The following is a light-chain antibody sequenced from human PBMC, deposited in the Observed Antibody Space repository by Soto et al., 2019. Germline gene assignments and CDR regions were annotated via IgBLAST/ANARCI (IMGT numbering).Light chain of an antibody. V-gene: IGKV3-15*01. Sequence: IQMTQSPATLSVSPGERATLSCRASQTIYSNVAWYQQRPGQAPRLLIYRASARATGIPARFSGSGSGTEFTLTIGSLQSEDPAVYYCQQYQNLWTFGQGTKVEIK. CDR2: RAS. J-gene: IGKJ1*01. CDR1: QTIYSN. CDR3: QQYQNLWT.